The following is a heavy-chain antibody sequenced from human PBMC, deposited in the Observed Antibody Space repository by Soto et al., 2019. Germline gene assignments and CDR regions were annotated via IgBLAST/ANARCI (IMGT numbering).Heavy chain of an antibody. Sequence: LSLTCTVSGGSISSGGYYWSWVRQSPGEGLAWVASISKDGLDRYYSESVKGRFTISRDDSKNTVFLQMNSLKVEDTAAYFCASPREGQWLVFDHWGQRTLVTVSS. D-gene: IGHD6-19*01. CDR2: ISKDGLDR. CDR1: GGSISSGG. V-gene: IGHV3-30-3*01. CDR3: ASPREGQWLVFDH. J-gene: IGHJ4*02.